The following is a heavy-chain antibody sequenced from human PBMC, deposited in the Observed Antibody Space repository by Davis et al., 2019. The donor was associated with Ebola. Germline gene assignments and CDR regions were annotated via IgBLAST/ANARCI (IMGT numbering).Heavy chain of an antibody. V-gene: IGHV4-30-4*08. D-gene: IGHD1-26*01. CDR2: IYYGGST. J-gene: IGHJ3*02. CDR1: GGSISGSDYY. Sequence: LRLSCTVSGGSISGSDYYWSWIRQPPGKGLEWLGYIYYGGSTYYNPSLRSRLSISVESSKNQFSLRLSSVTAADTAVYYCAKSGRANAFDIWGQGTMVTVSS. CDR3: AKSGRANAFDI.